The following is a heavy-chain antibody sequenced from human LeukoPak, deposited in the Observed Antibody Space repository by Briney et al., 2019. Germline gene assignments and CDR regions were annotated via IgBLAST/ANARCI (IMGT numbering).Heavy chain of an antibody. Sequence: SSETLSLTCTVSGGSISSSSYYWGWIRQPPGKGLEWIGSIYYSGSTYYNPSLKSRVTISVDTSKNQFSLKLSSVTAADTAVYYCARGSTGGNWFDPWGQGTLVTVSS. V-gene: IGHV4-39*01. CDR1: GGSISSSSYY. CDR2: IYYSGST. J-gene: IGHJ5*02. CDR3: ARGSTGGNWFDP. D-gene: IGHD7-27*01.